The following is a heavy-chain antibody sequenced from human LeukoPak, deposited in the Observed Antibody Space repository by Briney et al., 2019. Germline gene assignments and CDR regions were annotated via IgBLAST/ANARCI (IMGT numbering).Heavy chain of an antibody. CDR1: GGTFSSYA. V-gene: IGHV1-69*13. Sequence: SVKVSCKASGGTFSSYAISWVRQAPGQGLEWMGGIIPIFGTANYAQKFQGRVTITADESTSTAYMELSSLRSEDTAAYYCARASAVAGSSDYWGQGTLATVSS. J-gene: IGHJ4*02. CDR3: ARASAVAGSSDY. CDR2: IIPIFGTA. D-gene: IGHD6-19*01.